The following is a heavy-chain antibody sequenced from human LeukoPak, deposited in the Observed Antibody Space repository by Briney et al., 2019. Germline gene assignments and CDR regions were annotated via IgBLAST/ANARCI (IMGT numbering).Heavy chain of an antibody. CDR2: IYYSGST. CDR3: ARGYRLRYSYGPHPPFDY. J-gene: IGHJ4*02. CDR1: GGSISSYY. Sequence: SSETLSLTCIVSGGSISSYYWSWIRQPPGKGLQWLGYIYYSGSTNYNPSLKSRVTISVDTSKNQFSLKLSSVTAADTAVYYCARGYRLRYSYGPHPPFDYWGQGTLVTVSS. D-gene: IGHD5-18*01. V-gene: IGHV4-59*12.